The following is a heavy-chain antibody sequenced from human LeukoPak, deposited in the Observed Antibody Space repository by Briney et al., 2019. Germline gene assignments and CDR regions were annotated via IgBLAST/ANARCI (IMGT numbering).Heavy chain of an antibody. CDR1: GFTFSSYW. CDR3: ARDRYYGSGSPTSDY. V-gene: IGHV3-7*01. CDR2: MKQDGSEK. J-gene: IGHJ4*02. Sequence: GGSLRLSCAASGFTFSSYWMSWVRQAPGKGLEWVANMKQDGSEKYYVDSVKGRFTISRDNAKNSLYLQMNSLRAEDTAVYDCARDRYYGSGSPTSDYWGQGTLVTVSS. D-gene: IGHD3-10*01.